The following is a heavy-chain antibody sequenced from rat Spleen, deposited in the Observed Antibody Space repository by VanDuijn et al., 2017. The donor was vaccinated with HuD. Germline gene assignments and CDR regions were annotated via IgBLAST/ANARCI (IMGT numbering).Heavy chain of an antibody. J-gene: IGHJ3*01. D-gene: IGHD1-4*01. CDR3: TRGFGYNYDWFAY. CDR2: ISTSGSRT. Sequence: EVQLVESGGGLVQPGRSLKLSCAASGFTFSNYYMAWVRQAPKKGLEWVATISTSGSRTYYRDSGKGRFTISRDNAKSTLYLQMNSLRSEDTATYYCTRGFGYNYDWFAYWGQGTLVTVSS. V-gene: IGHV5-27*01. CDR1: GFTFSNYY.